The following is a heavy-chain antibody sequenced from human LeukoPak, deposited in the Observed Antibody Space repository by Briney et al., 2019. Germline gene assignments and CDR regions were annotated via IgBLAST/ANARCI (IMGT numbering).Heavy chain of an antibody. CDR2: ISYDGIVSDK. V-gene: IGHV3-30*03. CDR1: GSGFTFTTFG. Sequence: PGGSLRLFCAASGSGFTFTTFGLHWVRQAPGKGLDWVAVISYDGIVSDKIFADSVKGRFSISRDNSKNTVYLQMNALRADDTAVYYCARSGSDYYKSPYFDIWGQGTLVTVSS. CDR3: ARSGSDYYKSPYFDI. J-gene: IGHJ4*02. D-gene: IGHD3-3*01.